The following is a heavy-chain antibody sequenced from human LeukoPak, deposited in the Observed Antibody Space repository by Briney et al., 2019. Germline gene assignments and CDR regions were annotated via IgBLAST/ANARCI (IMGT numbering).Heavy chain of an antibody. V-gene: IGHV4-39*01. CDR3: ARQGALYYYGSGSYPSSFDY. CDR2: XXXXGST. J-gene: IGHJ4*02. Sequence: PSETLSLTCTVSGGSISSSSYYWGWIRQPPGKGLEWXXXXXXXGSTYYSPSLKSRVTISVDTSKNQFSLKLSSVTAADTAVYYCARQGALYYYGSGSYPSSFDYWGQGTLVTVSS. D-gene: IGHD3-10*01. CDR1: GGSISSSSYY.